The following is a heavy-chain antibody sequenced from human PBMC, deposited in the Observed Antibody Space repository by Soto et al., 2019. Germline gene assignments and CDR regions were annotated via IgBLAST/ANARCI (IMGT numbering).Heavy chain of an antibody. J-gene: IGHJ4*02. D-gene: IGHD3-10*01. V-gene: IGHV1-69*06. CDR2: IIPIFGTA. CDR3: ARRNYYGSGSFDX. CDR1: GGTFSSYA. Sequence: GASVKVSYKASGGTFSSYAISWVRQAPGQGLEWMGGIIPIFGTANYAQKFQGRVTITADKSTSTAYMELSSLRSEDTAVYYCARRNYYGSGSFDXWGQGTLVTVSX.